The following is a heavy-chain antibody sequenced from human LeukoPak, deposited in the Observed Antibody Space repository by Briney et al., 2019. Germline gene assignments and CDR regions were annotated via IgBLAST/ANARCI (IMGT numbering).Heavy chain of an antibody. CDR3: AREEDSSGYYDY. CDR2: IKRDGSEK. Sequence: GGSLRLSCAGSAFISSSSWMSWVRQAPGKGLEWVANIKRDGSEKNYVDSVKGRFTISRDNAKNTLYLQMNSLRAEDTAVYYCAREEDSSGYYDYWGQGTLVTVSS. V-gene: IGHV3-7*01. D-gene: IGHD3-22*01. J-gene: IGHJ4*02. CDR1: AFISSSSW.